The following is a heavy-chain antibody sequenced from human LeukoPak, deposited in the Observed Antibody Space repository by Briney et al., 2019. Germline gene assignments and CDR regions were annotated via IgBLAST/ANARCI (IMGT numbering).Heavy chain of an antibody. CDR3: ATVGGFCPSSNCYAYFDY. D-gene: IGHD2-2*01. Sequence: PGGSLRLSCVASGLSLSNSAMTWVRQAPGKGLEWVSILTGDGTGTFYADSVKGRFSISRDISTNTLYLQMTSLGVDDTALYYCATVGGFCPSSNCYAYFDYWGQGSPVTASS. J-gene: IGHJ4*02. V-gene: IGHV3-23*01. CDR1: GLSLSNSA. CDR2: LTGDGTGT.